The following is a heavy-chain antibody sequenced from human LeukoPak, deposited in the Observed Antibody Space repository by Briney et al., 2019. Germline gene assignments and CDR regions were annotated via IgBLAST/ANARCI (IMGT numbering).Heavy chain of an antibody. Sequence: ASLRLSCAACGIIFSTYGMTCFRQAPRRGLEWVSGISGSGLNTYYADSVKGRFTSSRDNSKNMLYLQMNSLTAEDTAVYYCAKGGGYGSGTYSEDWGQGILVTVSS. V-gene: IGHV3-23*01. CDR2: ISGSGLNT. J-gene: IGHJ4*02. CDR1: GIIFSTYG. CDR3: AKGGGYGSGTYSED. D-gene: IGHD3-10*01.